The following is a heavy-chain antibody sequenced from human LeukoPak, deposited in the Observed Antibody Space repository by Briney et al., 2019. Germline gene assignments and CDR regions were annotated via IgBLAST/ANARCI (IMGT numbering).Heavy chain of an antibody. V-gene: IGHV5-51*01. CDR3: ARHLGGDRTSGYYNY. Sequence: GESLKISCKGSGYSFTYYFIGWVRPIPGKGLGWMVIFYPGDSDTRLSTSFQGQVPISVDQSHNHAYLKWKRLKASDRAMYYCARHLGGDRTSGYYNYWVQGTLVTVSS. CDR2: FYPGDSDT. D-gene: IGHD3-3*01. CDR1: GYSFTYYF. J-gene: IGHJ4*02.